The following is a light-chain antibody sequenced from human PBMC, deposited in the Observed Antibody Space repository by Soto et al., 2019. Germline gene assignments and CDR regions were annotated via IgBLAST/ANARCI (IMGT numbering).Light chain of an antibody. CDR2: EGT. CDR3: CSYAGNSYV. CDR1: RSDVGTYNL. V-gene: IGLV2-23*01. Sequence: QTALSRPSSVSGAPGQLITISCTGTRSDVGTYNLVSWYQQHPGKAPKLMIYEGTKRPSGVSNRFSGSKSDNTASLTISGLQAEDDADYYCCSYAGNSYVFGTGTKVTVL. J-gene: IGLJ1*01.